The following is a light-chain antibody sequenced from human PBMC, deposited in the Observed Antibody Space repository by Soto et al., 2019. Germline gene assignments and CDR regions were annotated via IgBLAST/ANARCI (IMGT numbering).Light chain of an antibody. CDR1: QSVRSSY. Sequence: EIVLTQSPGTLSLSPGERATLSCRASQSVRSSYLAWYQQKPGQAPRLLIYGASSRATGIPDRFSGSGSGTDFTLTISRLEPEDFAVYYCQQYNTWPPITFGQGTRLEIK. J-gene: IGKJ5*01. CDR2: GAS. CDR3: QQYNTWPPIT. V-gene: IGKV3-20*01.